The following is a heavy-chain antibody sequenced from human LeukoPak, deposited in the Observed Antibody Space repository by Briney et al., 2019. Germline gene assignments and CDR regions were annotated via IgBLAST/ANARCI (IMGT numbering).Heavy chain of an antibody. CDR1: RFSVSSNY. J-gene: IGHJ4*02. CDR3: ARDGVTTGLDY. V-gene: IGHV3-53*01. CDR2: IYSGGST. D-gene: IGHD4-17*01. Sequence: PGGSLRLSCAASRFSVSSNYMSWVRQAPGKGLEWVSVIYSGGSTYYADSVKGRFTISRDNSKNTLYLQMNSLRAEDTAVYYCARDGVTTGLDYWGQGTLVTVSS.